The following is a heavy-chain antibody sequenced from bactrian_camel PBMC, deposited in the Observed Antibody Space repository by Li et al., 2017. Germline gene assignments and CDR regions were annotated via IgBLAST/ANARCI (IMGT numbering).Heavy chain of an antibody. Sequence: DVQLVESGGGLVQAGSSLKLSCVASHFTFSNSRNCMGWFRQTPGKDREGVAVIDNDGSEIYVDSVKGRFTISKDNTKSTLYLRLDGLKSEDTGMYYCAKGAKYMPPAMTQRGQGTQVTVS. D-gene: IGHD4*01. CDR1: HFTFSNSRNC. CDR2: IDNDGSEI. V-gene: IGHV3S40*01. J-gene: IGHJ4*01.